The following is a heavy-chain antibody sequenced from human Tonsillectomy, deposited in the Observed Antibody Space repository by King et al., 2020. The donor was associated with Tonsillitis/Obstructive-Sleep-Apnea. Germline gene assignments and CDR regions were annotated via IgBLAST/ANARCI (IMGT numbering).Heavy chain of an antibody. J-gene: IGHJ5*02. Sequence: QVQLQQWGAGLLKPSETLSLTCAVYGGSFSGYYWSWIRQPPGKGLEWIGEINHSGSTNYNPSLKSRVTISVDTSKNQFTLKLSPVTAADTDVYYFAPLGYCSGTRCKHDHSGWVDHWGQGTLVTVSS. CDR1: GGSFSGYY. CDR2: INHSGST. V-gene: IGHV4-34*01. CDR3: APLGYCSGTRCKHDHSGWVDH. D-gene: IGHD2-2*01.